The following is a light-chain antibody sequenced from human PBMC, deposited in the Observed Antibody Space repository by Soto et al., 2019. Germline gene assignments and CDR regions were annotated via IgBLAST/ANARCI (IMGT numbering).Light chain of an antibody. CDR2: GAS. J-gene: IGKJ1*01. Sequence: IVLTQSPGTLSLSPGEIATLSFSASQSVSSSSLAWYQQKPGQAPRLLIYGASSRATGIPDRFSGSGSGTDFTLTISRLEPEDFAVFYCQQYARSPWTFGQGTKVDIK. CDR1: QSVSSSS. V-gene: IGKV3-20*01. CDR3: QQYARSPWT.